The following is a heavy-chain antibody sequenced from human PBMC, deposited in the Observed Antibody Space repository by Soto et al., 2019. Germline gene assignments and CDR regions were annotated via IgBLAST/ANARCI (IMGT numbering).Heavy chain of an antibody. D-gene: IGHD5-12*01. CDR1: GYTFTSYA. Sequence: ASVKVSCKASGYTFTSYAMHWVRQAPGQRLEWMGWINAGNGNTKYSQKFQGRVTITRDTSASTAYMELSSLRSEDTAVYYCARDRGDWGYDRSYYYYMHVWGKATTVT. CDR3: ARDRGDWGYDRSYYYYMHV. CDR2: INAGNGNT. V-gene: IGHV1-3*01. J-gene: IGHJ6*03.